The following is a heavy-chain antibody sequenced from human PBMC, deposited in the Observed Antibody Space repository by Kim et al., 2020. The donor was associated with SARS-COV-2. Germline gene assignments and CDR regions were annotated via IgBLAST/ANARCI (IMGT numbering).Heavy chain of an antibody. Sequence: GGSLRLSCAASGFTFSRYWMGWVRKAPGKGLECVANIKEDGSEKSYVDSVKGRFTISRDNAKNSLYLQMNSLRAEDTAVYYCVSPRSGTYVTWGQGTLVTVSS. CDR1: GFTFSRYW. CDR2: IKEDGSEK. J-gene: IGHJ5*02. V-gene: IGHV3-7*01. D-gene: IGHD3-10*01. CDR3: VSPRSGTYVT.